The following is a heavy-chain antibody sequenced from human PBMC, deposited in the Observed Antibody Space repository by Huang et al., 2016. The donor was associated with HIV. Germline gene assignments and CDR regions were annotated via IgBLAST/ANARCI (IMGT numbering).Heavy chain of an antibody. V-gene: IGHV3-30*18. D-gene: IGHD3-3*01. CDR3: AKTGDHYDFWSGYADAFNI. J-gene: IGHJ3*02. CDR2: RSYDGSNK. CDR1: GFTFSGYG. Sequence: QVQLVESGGGVVQPGRSLRLSCAAYGFTFSGYGMHWVRQAPGKGLEWVALRSYDGSNKYYADYVKGRFTISRDNSKNTLFLQMNSLRAEDTAVYYCAKTGDHYDFWSGYADAFNIWGQGTMVTVSS.